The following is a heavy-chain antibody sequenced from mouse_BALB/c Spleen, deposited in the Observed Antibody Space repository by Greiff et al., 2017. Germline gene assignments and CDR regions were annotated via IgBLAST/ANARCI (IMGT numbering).Heavy chain of an antibody. J-gene: IGHJ3*01. CDR1: GYTFTDYD. CDR2: IDPETGGT. CDR3: ERGFDY. V-gene: IGHV1-15*01. Sequence: QVQLKQSGAELVRPGASVTLSCKASGYTFTDYDMHWVKQTPVQGLEWIGTIDPETGGTAYNQKFKGKATLTADKSSSTAYMELRSLTSEDSAVCCCERGFDYWGQGTLVTVSA.